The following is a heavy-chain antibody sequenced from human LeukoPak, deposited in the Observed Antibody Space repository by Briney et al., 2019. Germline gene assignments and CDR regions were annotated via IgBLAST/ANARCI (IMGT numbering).Heavy chain of an antibody. CDR3: ARDSTETSKFDY. Sequence: GGSLRLSCAASGFTFSSYGMHWVRQAPGKGLEWVAVISYDGSNKYYADSVKGRFTISRDNSKNTLYLQMNSLRAEDTAVYYCARDSTETSKFDYWGQGTLVTVSS. J-gene: IGHJ4*02. CDR2: ISYDGSNK. V-gene: IGHV3-30*19. CDR1: GFTFSSYG.